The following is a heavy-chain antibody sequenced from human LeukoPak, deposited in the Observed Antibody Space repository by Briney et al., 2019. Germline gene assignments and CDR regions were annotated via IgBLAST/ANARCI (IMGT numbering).Heavy chain of an antibody. CDR1: GFTFSDYY. Sequence: NPGGSLRLSCAASGFTFSDYYMSWIRQAPGKGLEWVSSISSSSSYIYYADSVKGRFTISRDNAKNSLYLQMNSLRAEDTAVYYCARSSGYGDCGLWGQGTLVTVSS. CDR3: ARSSGYGDCGL. J-gene: IGHJ4*02. D-gene: IGHD4-17*01. V-gene: IGHV3-11*06. CDR2: ISSSSSYI.